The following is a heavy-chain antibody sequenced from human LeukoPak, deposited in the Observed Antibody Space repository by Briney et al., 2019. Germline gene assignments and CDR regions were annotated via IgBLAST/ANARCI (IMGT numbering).Heavy chain of an antibody. D-gene: IGHD2-8*01. CDR3: ARGPTNGQAFDY. CDR2: INDDGSAT. Sequence: GGSLRLSCAASGFTFSNYWMHWVRQVPGKGLVWVSRINDDGSATFYADSVKGRFTISRDNAKNSLYLQMDSLRAEDTAVYYCARGPTNGQAFDYWGQGTLVSVSS. CDR1: GFTFSNYW. J-gene: IGHJ4*02. V-gene: IGHV3-74*01.